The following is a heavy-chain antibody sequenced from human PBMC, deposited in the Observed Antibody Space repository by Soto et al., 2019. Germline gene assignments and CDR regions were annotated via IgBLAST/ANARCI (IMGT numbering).Heavy chain of an antibody. Sequence: GASVKVSCKASGYTFTTYYMHWVRQAPGQGFEWMGIINPSGGSTTYAQKFQGRVTMTRDTSTSTVYMELSSLRSEDTAVYYCAREVERGYSYGSLEYWGQGTLVTVSS. J-gene: IGHJ4*02. V-gene: IGHV1-46*01. CDR3: AREVERGYSYGSLEY. CDR2: INPSGGST. D-gene: IGHD5-18*01. CDR1: GYTFTTYY.